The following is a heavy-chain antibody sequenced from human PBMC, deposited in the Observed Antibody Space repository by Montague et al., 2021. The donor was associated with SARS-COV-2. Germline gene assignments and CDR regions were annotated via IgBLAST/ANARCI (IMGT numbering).Heavy chain of an antibody. J-gene: IGHJ6*02. CDR2: IYTSGST. V-gene: IGHV4-4*07. D-gene: IGHD3-10*01. Sequence: SETLSLTCTVSGGSISSYYWSWIRQPAGKGLEWIGRIYTSGSTNYNPSLKSRVTMSVDTSKNQFSLKLSSVTAADTAVYSCAREAWFGDKTSASEYYGMDVWGQGTTVAVSS. CDR1: GGSISSYY. CDR3: AREAWFGDKTSASEYYGMDV.